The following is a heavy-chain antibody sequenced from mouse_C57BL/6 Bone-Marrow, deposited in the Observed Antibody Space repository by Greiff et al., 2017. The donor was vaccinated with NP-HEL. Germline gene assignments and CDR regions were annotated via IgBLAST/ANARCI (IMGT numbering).Heavy chain of an antibody. J-gene: IGHJ3*01. V-gene: IGHV1-82*01. Sequence: QVQLQQSGPELVKPGASVKISCKASGYAFSSSWMNWVKQRPGKGLEWIGRIYPGDGDTNYNGKFKGKATLTADKSSSTAYMQLSSLTSEDSAVYFCARSGTRGFAYWGQGTLVTVSA. CDR1: GYAFSSSW. CDR3: ARSGTRGFAY. CDR2: IYPGDGDT. D-gene: IGHD3-1*01.